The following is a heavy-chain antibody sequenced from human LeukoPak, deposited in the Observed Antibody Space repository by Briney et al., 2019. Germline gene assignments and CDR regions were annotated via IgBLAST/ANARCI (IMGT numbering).Heavy chain of an antibody. J-gene: IGHJ4*02. CDR3: ARERVRGVVPFDY. V-gene: IGHV3-72*01. Sequence: GGSLRLSCTASGFTFSRHHMDWVRQAPGKGLEWVGRSRNKANGYNTQYAASVKGRFTISRDDSKNSLFLQMNSLRAEDTAVYYCARERVRGVVPFDYWGQGTLVTVSS. CDR1: GFTFSRHH. CDR2: SRNKANGYNT. D-gene: IGHD3-10*01.